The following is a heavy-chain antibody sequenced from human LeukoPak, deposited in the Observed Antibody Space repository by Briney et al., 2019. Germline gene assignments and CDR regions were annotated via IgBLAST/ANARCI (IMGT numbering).Heavy chain of an antibody. Sequence: GGSLRLSCAASGFTFSSYGMHWVRQAPGKGLEWVAFIRYDGSNKYYADSVKGRFTISRDNSKNTLYLQMNSLRAEDTAVYYCARDQQYYDFWSGYYQGPYFQHWGQGTLVTVSS. CDR1: GFTFSSYG. D-gene: IGHD3-3*01. CDR3: ARDQQYYDFWSGYYQGPYFQH. V-gene: IGHV3-30*02. CDR2: IRYDGSNK. J-gene: IGHJ1*01.